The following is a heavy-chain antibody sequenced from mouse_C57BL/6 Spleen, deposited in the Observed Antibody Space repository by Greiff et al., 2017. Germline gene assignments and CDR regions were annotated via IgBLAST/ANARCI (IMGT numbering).Heavy chain of an antibody. J-gene: IGHJ2*01. CDR1: GYTFTSYW. D-gene: IGHD2-2*01. V-gene: IGHV1-64*01. CDR3: ARGDYGYDYDY. CDR2: IHPNSGST. Sequence: QVHVKQPGAELVKPGASVKLSCKASGYTFTSYWMHWVKQRPGQGLEWIGMIHPNSGSTNYNEKFKSKATLTVDKSSSTAYMQLSSLTSEDSAVYYCARGDYGYDYDYWGQGTTLTVSS.